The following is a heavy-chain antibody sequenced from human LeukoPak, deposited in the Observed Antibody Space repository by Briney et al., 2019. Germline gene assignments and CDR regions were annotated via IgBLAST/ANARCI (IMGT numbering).Heavy chain of an antibody. V-gene: IGHV3-48*01. CDR2: ISASSSTI. CDR1: GFIFSTYS. CDR3: ARGFHRYSYDSGAYSIY. J-gene: IGHJ4*02. Sequence: PGGSLRLSCAASGFIFSTYSMNWVRQAPGKGLEWVSYISASSSTIYYADSVKGRFTISRDNAKNSLFLQMNSLRAEDTAVYYCARGFHRYSYDSGAYSIYWGQGTLVTVSS. D-gene: IGHD3-22*01.